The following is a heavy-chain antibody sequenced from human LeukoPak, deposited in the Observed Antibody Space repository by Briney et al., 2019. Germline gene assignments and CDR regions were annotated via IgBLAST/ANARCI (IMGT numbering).Heavy chain of an antibody. Sequence: GGSLRLSCAASGFTFSSYAMSWVRQAPGKGLEWVSAISGSGGSTYYADSVKGRFTISRDNSKNTLYLQMNSLRAEDTAVYYCAKATVGVGATTGAFDIWGQGTVVTVSS. CDR1: GFTFSSYA. CDR2: ISGSGGST. D-gene: IGHD1-26*01. CDR3: AKATVGVGATTGAFDI. J-gene: IGHJ3*02. V-gene: IGHV3-23*01.